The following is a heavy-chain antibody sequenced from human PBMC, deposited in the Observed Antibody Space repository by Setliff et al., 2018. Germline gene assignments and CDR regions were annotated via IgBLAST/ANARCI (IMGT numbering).Heavy chain of an antibody. J-gene: IGHJ4*02. V-gene: IGHV4-34*01. CDR3: TVYNTGSSKDHY. CDR2: INHSGST. CDR1: GGSLSTYY. Sequence: SETLSLTCAVYGGSLSTYYWIWIRQPPGKGLEWIGEINHSGSTNYNPPLKSRVTISVDTSKNQFSLKLSSVTAADTALYYCTVYNTGSSKDHYWGQGTPVTVSS. D-gene: IGHD2-8*02.